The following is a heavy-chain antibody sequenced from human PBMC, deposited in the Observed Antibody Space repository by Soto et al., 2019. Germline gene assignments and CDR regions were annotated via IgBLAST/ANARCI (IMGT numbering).Heavy chain of an antibody. D-gene: IGHD3-22*01. V-gene: IGHV4-34*01. CDR1: GGSFSAHY. CDR3: ARGISMKVVVQRDTPDKYYCDF. J-gene: IGHJ4*02. Sequence: SETLSVPCALYGGSFSAHYWSRIRQPPGKALAWIGDVNHRGSTTHNPSLKSRVTVSADTSKNQFSLKLTSLTAADTAVYYCARGISMKVVVQRDTPDKYYCDFRGQGTLFTVSS. CDR2: VNHRGST.